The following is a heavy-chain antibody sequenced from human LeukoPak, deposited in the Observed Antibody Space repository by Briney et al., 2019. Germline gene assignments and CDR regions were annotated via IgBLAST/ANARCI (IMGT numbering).Heavy chain of an antibody. V-gene: IGHV3-23*01. CDR2: ISGSGGST. CDR1: GGTFSSYA. J-gene: IGHJ3*02. Sequence: ASVKVSCKASGGTFSSYAMSWVRQAPGKGLEWVSAISGSGGSTYYADSVKGRFTISRGNSKNTLYLQMNSLRAEDTAVYYCAIKGLEGIAAAVPLGGNAFDIWGQGTMVTVSS. CDR3: AIKGLEGIAAAVPLGGNAFDI. D-gene: IGHD6-13*01.